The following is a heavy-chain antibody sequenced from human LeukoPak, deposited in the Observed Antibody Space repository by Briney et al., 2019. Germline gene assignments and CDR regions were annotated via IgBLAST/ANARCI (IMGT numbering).Heavy chain of an antibody. J-gene: IGHJ6*02. Sequence: SETLSLTCTVSGGSISSYYWSWIRQPAGKGLEWIGRIYTSGSTNYNPSLKSRVTMSVDTSKNQFSLKLSSVTAADTAVYYCARDYYDSSGPLIYYYYGMDVWGQGTTVTVSS. CDR2: IYTSGST. D-gene: IGHD3-22*01. V-gene: IGHV4-4*07. CDR3: ARDYYDSSGPLIYYYYGMDV. CDR1: GGSISSYY.